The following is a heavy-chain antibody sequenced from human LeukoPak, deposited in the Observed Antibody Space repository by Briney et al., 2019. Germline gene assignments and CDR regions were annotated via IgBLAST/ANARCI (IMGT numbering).Heavy chain of an antibody. D-gene: IGHD3-10*01. J-gene: IGHJ4*02. Sequence: GGSLRLSCTASRFTYSNYLMHWVRQAPGKGRVWVSHIKSDGDSATYADSVRGSFTVSRDNAKNALYLQMNSLRAEDTRVYICARVFYDSVSPIALVYWGQGTLVTVSS. V-gene: IGHV3-74*03. CDR1: RFTYSNYL. CDR2: IKSDGDSA. CDR3: ARVFYDSVSPIALVY.